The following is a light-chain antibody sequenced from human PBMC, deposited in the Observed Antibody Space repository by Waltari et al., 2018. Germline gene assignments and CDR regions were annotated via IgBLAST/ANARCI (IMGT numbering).Light chain of an antibody. CDR3: QQYYSIPPT. Sequence: DIVMTQSPDSLAVSLGERATINCKSRQSVLYSSNNNNYLAWYQQKPGQPPKLLIYWASTRESGVPDRFSGSGSGTDFTLTISSLQAEDVAVYYCQQYYSIPPTFGQGTKVEIK. V-gene: IGKV4-1*01. CDR1: QSVLYSSNNNNY. J-gene: IGKJ1*01. CDR2: WAS.